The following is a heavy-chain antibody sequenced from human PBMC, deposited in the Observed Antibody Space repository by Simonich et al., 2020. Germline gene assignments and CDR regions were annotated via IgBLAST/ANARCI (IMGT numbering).Heavy chain of an antibody. V-gene: IGHV1-8*03. CDR2: INPNSGNT. CDR1: GYTFTSYD. CDR3: ARTYSGSYYYFDY. Sequence: QVQLVQSGAEVKKPGASVKVSCKASGYTFTSYDINWVRQATGQGREWMGWINPNSGNTGYAPKFQGRVTITRNTSISTAYMELSSLRSEDTAVYYCARTYSGSYYYFDYWGQGTLVTVSS. D-gene: IGHD1-26*01. J-gene: IGHJ4*02.